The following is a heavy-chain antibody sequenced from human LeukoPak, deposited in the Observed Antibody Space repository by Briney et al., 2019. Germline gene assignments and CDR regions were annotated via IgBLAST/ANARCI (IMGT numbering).Heavy chain of an antibody. CDR3: AKDDRSRNHYDSSGYGN. Sequence: GRSLRLSCAASGFTFSSYGMHWVRQAPGKGLEWVAVIWYDGSNKYYADSVKGRFTISRDNSKNTLYLQMNSLRAEDTAVYYCAKDDRSRNHYDSSGYGNWGQGTLVTVSS. V-gene: IGHV3-33*06. D-gene: IGHD3-22*01. CDR1: GFTFSSYG. CDR2: IWYDGSNK. J-gene: IGHJ4*02.